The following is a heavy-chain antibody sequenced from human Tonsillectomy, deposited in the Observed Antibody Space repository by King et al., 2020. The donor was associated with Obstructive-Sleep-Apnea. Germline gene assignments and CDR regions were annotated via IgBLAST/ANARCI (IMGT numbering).Heavy chain of an antibody. CDR3: ARDCAGTPGGPWFDP. V-gene: IGHV4-31*03. CDR2: IYFSGST. J-gene: IGHJ5*02. D-gene: IGHD2-21*01. CDR1: GASISSGGVY. Sequence: QLQESGPGLVKPSQTLSLTCTVSGASISSGGVYWSWFLQLPGKGREWVGYIYFSGSTYVNPSLKSRVTISVDTSKNQFSSKLTSVTAADTAVYYCARDCAGTPGGPWFDPWGQGTLVTVSS.